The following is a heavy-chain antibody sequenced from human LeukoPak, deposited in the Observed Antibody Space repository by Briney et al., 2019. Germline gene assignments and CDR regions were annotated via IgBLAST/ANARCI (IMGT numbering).Heavy chain of an antibody. Sequence: GGSLRLSCAASGFSFRSHTMNWVRQAPGRGLEWVSYISASSSSIYYAASVKGRFTISRDNAKNSLYLQMNSLRAEDMALYYCAKDSTITIFGVVPGAFDIWGQGTMVTVSS. J-gene: IGHJ3*02. CDR3: AKDSTITIFGVVPGAFDI. CDR2: ISASSSSI. D-gene: IGHD3-3*01. V-gene: IGHV3-48*04. CDR1: GFSFRSHT.